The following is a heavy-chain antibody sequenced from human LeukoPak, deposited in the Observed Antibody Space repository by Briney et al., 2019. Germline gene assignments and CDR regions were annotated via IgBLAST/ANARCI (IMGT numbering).Heavy chain of an antibody. CDR2: IYYSGST. CDR3: AREGYYDILTGYYHNWFDP. D-gene: IGHD3-9*01. V-gene: IGHV4-59*01. CDR1: SGSISGYF. J-gene: IGHJ5*02. Sequence: SETLSLTCTVSSGSISGYFWSWIRQPPGKGLEWIGYIYYSGSTNYNPSLESRVTMSVGTSKNQFSLKLASVTAADTAVYYCAREGYYDILTGYYHNWFDPWGQGTLVTVSS.